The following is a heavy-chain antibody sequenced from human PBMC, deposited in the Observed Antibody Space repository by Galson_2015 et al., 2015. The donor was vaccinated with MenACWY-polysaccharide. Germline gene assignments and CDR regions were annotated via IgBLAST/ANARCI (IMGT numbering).Heavy chain of an antibody. CDR2: ISWNSGSI. J-gene: IGHJ3*02. CDR1: GFTFGDYA. D-gene: IGHD3-22*01. Sequence: SLRLFCAASGFTFGDYAMHWVRHAPGKGLEWVSGISWNSGSIGYADSVKGRFTISRDNAKNSLYLQMNSLRAEDTALYYFAKDRLWWLLLGDAFEIWGQGTMVTVSS. CDR3: AKDRLWWLLLGDAFEI. V-gene: IGHV3-9*01.